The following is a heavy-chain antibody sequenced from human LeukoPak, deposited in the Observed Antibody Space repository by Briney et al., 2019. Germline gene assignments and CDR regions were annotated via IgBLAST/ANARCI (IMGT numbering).Heavy chain of an antibody. J-gene: IGHJ4*02. CDR3: ARRGIATRTSLFDY. V-gene: IGHV4-39*01. CDR1: GGSISSSYYY. D-gene: IGHD6-6*01. Sequence: PSETLSLTCTVSGGSISSSYYYWGWIRQPPGKGLEWIGSVYYSGSTYYNPSLKSRVTISVDTSKNQFSLKLRSVTAADTAVYYCARRGIATRTSLFDYWGQGTLVTVSS. CDR2: VYYSGST.